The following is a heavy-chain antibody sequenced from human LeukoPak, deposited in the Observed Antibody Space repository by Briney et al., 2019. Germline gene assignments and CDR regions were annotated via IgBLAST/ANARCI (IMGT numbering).Heavy chain of an antibody. Sequence: GASVKVSCKASSYTFTNYAFTWVRQAPGQGLEWMGWISAYNGNTNYAQKLQGRVTMTTDTSTSTAYMELMSLRSDDTAVYYCARGLEWLTRRHTWFDPWGQGTLVTVSS. D-gene: IGHD3-3*01. CDR1: SYTFTNYA. CDR2: ISAYNGNT. V-gene: IGHV1-18*01. CDR3: ARGLEWLTRRHTWFDP. J-gene: IGHJ5*02.